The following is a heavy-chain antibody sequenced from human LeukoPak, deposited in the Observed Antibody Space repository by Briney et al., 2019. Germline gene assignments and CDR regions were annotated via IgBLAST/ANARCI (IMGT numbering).Heavy chain of an antibody. Sequence: PGGSLRLSCAASGFTFSSYAMSWVRQAPGKGLEWVSVISGSGGSTYYADSVKGRFTISRDNSKNTLYLQMSSLRAEDTAVYYCAKDYYDSSGSLWGQGTMVTVSS. V-gene: IGHV3-23*01. J-gene: IGHJ3*01. CDR1: GFTFSSYA. D-gene: IGHD3-22*01. CDR3: AKDYYDSSGSL. CDR2: ISGSGGST.